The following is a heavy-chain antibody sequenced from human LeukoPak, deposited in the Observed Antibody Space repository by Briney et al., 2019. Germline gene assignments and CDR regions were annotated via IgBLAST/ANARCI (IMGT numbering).Heavy chain of an antibody. CDR1: GGSISSYY. J-gene: IGHJ5*02. Sequence: SETLSLTCTVSGGSISSYYWNWIRQPPGKGLEWIGYIYCSGRTNYNPSLKSRVTISVDTSKNQFSLNLTSVAAADTAVYYCARFTPQGYGWGGYNRFDPWGQGALVTVSS. V-gene: IGHV4-59*01. D-gene: IGHD5-24*01. CDR2: IYCSGRT. CDR3: ARFTPQGYGWGGYNRFDP.